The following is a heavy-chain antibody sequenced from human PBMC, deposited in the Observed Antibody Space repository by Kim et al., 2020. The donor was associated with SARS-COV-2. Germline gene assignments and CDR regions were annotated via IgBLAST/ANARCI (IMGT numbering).Heavy chain of an antibody. V-gene: IGHV4-4*07. J-gene: IGHJ4*02. CDR2: T. Sequence: TNYHPSRKSRVTMSLDTSKKQFSLKLSSVTAADTAVYYCARDGSNWPFDYWGQGTLVTVSS. D-gene: IGHD2-8*01. CDR3: ARDGSNWPFDY.